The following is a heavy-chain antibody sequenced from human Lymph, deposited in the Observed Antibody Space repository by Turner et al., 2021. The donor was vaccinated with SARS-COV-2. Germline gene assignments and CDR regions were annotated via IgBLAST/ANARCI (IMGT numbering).Heavy chain of an antibody. CDR1: GFTFSSYA. CDR3: AKDPNWYVLSAVDY. D-gene: IGHD1-1*01. V-gene: IGHV3-23*01. J-gene: IGHJ4*02. CDR2: ISGCGGST. Sequence: EVQLLESGGGLVQHGGSLRLYCAASGFTFSSYAMSWVRQAPGKGLEWVSTISGCGGSTYYADSVKGRFTISRDNSKNTLYLQMNSLRAEDTAAYYCAKDPNWYVLSAVDYWGQGTLVTVSS.